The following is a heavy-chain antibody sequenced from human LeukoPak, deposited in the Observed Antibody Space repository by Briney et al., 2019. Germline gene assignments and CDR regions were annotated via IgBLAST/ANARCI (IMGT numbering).Heavy chain of an antibody. CDR3: ARDTPVHYDFWSGPRWFDP. J-gene: IGHJ5*02. V-gene: IGHV4-59*01. CDR1: GGSISSYY. Sequence: PSETLSLTCTVPGGSISSYYWSWIRQPPGKGLEWIGYIYYSGSTNYNPSLKSRVTISVDTSKNQFSLKLSSVTAADTAVYYCARDTPVHYDFWSGPRWFDPWGQGTLVTVSS. CDR2: IYYSGST. D-gene: IGHD3-3*01.